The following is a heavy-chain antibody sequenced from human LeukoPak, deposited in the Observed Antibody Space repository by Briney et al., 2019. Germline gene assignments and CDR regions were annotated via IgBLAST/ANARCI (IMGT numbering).Heavy chain of an antibody. Sequence: GGSLRLSCAASGFIFSDYWMSWARQAPGKGLEWVSGISWNSGSIGYADSVKGRFTISRDNAKNSLYLQMNSLRAEDTALYYCAKDISSPGYYYYGMDVWGQGTTVTVSS. D-gene: IGHD6-13*01. CDR3: AKDISSPGYYYYGMDV. V-gene: IGHV3-9*01. CDR2: ISWNSGSI. J-gene: IGHJ6*02. CDR1: GFIFSDYW.